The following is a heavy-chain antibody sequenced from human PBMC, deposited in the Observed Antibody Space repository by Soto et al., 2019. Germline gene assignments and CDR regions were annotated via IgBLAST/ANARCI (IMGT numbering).Heavy chain of an antibody. CDR2: IYYTGRT. CDR3: ARDPDYGSHFDY. D-gene: IGHD3-10*01. Sequence: PSETLSLTCTVSGGSVSSGIYYWSWIRQPPGKRLEWIGYIYYTGRTNHNPSLKSRVIMSVDTSKNQFSLKLSSVTAADTAVYYCARDPDYGSHFDYWGQGTLVTVSS. J-gene: IGHJ4*02. V-gene: IGHV4-61*01. CDR1: GGSVSSGIYY.